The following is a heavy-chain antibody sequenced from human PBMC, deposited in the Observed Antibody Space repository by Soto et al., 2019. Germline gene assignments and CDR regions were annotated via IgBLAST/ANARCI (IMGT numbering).Heavy chain of an antibody. CDR1: GGSISSSNW. CDR2: IYHSGST. Sequence: PETLSLTCAVSGGSISSSNWWSWVRQPPGKGLEWIGEIYHSGSTNYNPSLKSRVTISVDKSKNQFSLKLSSVTAADTAVYYCAPMTPRIGFDPWGQGTLVTVSS. J-gene: IGHJ5*02. CDR3: APMTPRIGFDP. V-gene: IGHV4-4*03. D-gene: IGHD2-15*01.